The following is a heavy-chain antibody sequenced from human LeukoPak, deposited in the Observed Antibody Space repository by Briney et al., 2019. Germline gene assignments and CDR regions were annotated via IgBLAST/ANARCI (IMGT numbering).Heavy chain of an antibody. Sequence: ASVKVSCKASGYTFTGYYMRWVRQAPRQGLEWMGWISAYNGNTNYAQKLQGRVTMTTDTSTSTAYMELRSLRSDDTAVYYCARDFGDYPIFDYWGQGTLVTVSS. CDR2: ISAYNGNT. J-gene: IGHJ4*02. V-gene: IGHV1-18*04. CDR1: GYTFTGYY. CDR3: ARDFGDYPIFDY. D-gene: IGHD4-17*01.